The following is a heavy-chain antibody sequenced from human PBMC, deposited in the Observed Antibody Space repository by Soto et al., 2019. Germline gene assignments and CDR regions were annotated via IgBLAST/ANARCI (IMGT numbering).Heavy chain of an antibody. J-gene: IGHJ4*02. CDR3: ARDQRNYYGSGSYLDY. CDR1: GFTFSDHY. V-gene: IGHV3-11*01. Sequence: PGGSLRLSCAASGFTFSDHYMSWIRQAPGKGLEWVSYISSSGSTTYYADSVKGRFTISRDNTKNSLYLQMNSLRAEDTAVYYCARDQRNYYGSGSYLDYWGQGILVTVSS. D-gene: IGHD3-10*01. CDR2: ISSSGSTT.